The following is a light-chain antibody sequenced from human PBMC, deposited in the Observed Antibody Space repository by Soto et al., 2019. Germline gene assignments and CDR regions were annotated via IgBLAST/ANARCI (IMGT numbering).Light chain of an antibody. V-gene: IGLV1-47*01. CDR2: RSN. CDR1: SSNIGSKY. CDR3: AAWDDSLSDPV. J-gene: IGLJ1*01. Sequence: QSVLTQPPSASGTPGQRVTISCSGSSSNIGSKYVYWFRQLPGTAPKLLIYRSNERPSGVPDRFSGSKSGTSASLAISGLRSEDKADYYCAAWDDSLSDPVFGTGTKVTVL.